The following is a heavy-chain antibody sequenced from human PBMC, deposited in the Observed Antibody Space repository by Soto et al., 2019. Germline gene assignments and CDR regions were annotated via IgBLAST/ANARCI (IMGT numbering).Heavy chain of an antibody. V-gene: IGHV3-23*01. D-gene: IGHD3-10*01. CDR2: ISDGGDLT. CDR3: ARRVIGSSRAFDI. Sequence: PGGSLRLSCAASGFAFTGHPMSWVRQAPEKGLEWVARISDGGDLTYNADSVKGRFTISRDNSRNTLYLQMNSLRAEDTAVYYCARRVIGSSRAFDIWGQGTMVTVSS. CDR1: GFAFTGHP. J-gene: IGHJ3*02.